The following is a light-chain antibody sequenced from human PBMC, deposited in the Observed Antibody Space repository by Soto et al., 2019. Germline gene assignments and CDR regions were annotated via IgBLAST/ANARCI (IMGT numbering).Light chain of an antibody. Sequence: EIVLTQSPDTLSLSPGDRATLSCRASQSINNYLAWYQQKPGQAPRLLIYGASNRATGIPARFSGSGSGADFTLTISSLEPEDFALYYCQQHINWPLTFGGGTKVDIK. CDR2: GAS. CDR1: QSINNY. CDR3: QQHINWPLT. V-gene: IGKV3-11*01. J-gene: IGKJ4*01.